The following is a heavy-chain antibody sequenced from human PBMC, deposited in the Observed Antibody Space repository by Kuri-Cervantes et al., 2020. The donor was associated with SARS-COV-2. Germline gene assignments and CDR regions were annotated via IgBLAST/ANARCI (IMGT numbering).Heavy chain of an antibody. D-gene: IGHD4-17*01. Sequence: GGSLRLSCKGSGYSFTGYWIGWVRQMPGKGLEWMGIIYPGDSDTRYSPSFQGQVTISADKSISTAYLQWSSLKASDTAMYYCARSRGDYVYFDYWGQGTLVTVSS. CDR3: ARSRGDYVYFDY. CDR1: GYSFTGYW. CDR2: IYPGDSDT. V-gene: IGHV5-51*01. J-gene: IGHJ4*02.